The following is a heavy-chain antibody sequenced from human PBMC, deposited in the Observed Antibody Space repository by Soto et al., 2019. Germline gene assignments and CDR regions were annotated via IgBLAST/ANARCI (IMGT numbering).Heavy chain of an antibody. CDR1: GYTFTSYG. D-gene: IGHD6-6*01. CDR3: ARDLIAARPTPSVPFDY. CDR2: ISAYNGNT. Sequence: ASVKVSCKASGYTFTSYGISWVRQAPGQGLEWMGWISAYNGNTNYAQKLQGRVTMTTDTSTSTAYMELRSLRSDDTAVYYCARDLIAARPTPSVPFDYWGQGTLVTVSS. J-gene: IGHJ4*02. V-gene: IGHV1-18*01.